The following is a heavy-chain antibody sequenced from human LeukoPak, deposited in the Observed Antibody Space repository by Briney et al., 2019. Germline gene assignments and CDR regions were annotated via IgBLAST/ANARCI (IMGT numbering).Heavy chain of an antibody. J-gene: IGHJ4*02. CDR3: ARVGSSWYEDYFDY. D-gene: IGHD6-13*01. CDR2: INHSGST. Sequence: SETLSLTCAVYGGSFSGYYWSWIRQPPGKGLGCIGEINHSGSTNYNPSLKSRVTISVDTSKNQFSLKLSSVTAADAAVYYCARVGSSWYEDYFDYWGQGTLVTVSS. CDR1: GGSFSGYY. V-gene: IGHV4-34*01.